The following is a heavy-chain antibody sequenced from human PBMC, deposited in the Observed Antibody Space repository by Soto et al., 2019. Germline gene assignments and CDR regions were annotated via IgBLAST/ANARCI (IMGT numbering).Heavy chain of an antibody. J-gene: IGHJ6*02. CDR2: IIPIFGTA. V-gene: IGHV1-69*13. Sequence: SVKVSCKASGGTFSSYAISWVRQAPGQGLEWMGGIIPIFGTANYAQKFQGRVTITADESTSTAYMELSSLRSEDTAVYYCARKKDTAMARDDYYYYGMDVWGQGTTVTAP. CDR3: ARKKDTAMARDDYYYYGMDV. CDR1: GGTFSSYA. D-gene: IGHD5-18*01.